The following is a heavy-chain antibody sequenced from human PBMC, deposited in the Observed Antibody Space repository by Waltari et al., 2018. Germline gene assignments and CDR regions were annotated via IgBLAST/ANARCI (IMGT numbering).Heavy chain of an antibody. CDR1: GGSISSSSYY. J-gene: IGHJ4*02. CDR2: IYYSGCT. CDR3: ARSLWFGELGVY. V-gene: IGHV4-39*07. Sequence: QLQLQESGPGLVKPSETLSLTCTVSGGSISSSSYYWGWIRQPPGKGLEWIGSIYYSGCTYYNPSLKSRVTISVDTSKNQFSLKLSSVTAADTAVYYCARSLWFGELGVYWGQGTLVTVSS. D-gene: IGHD3-10*01.